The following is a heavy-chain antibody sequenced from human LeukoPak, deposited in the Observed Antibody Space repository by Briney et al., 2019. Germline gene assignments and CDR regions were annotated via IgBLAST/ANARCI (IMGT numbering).Heavy chain of an antibody. CDR1: GFTFSSYS. V-gene: IGHV3-21*01. D-gene: IGHD5-12*01. CDR2: ISSSSSYI. J-gene: IGHJ6*02. Sequence: PGGSLRLSCAASGFTFSSYSMNWVRQAPGKGLEWVSSISSSSSYIYYADSVKGRFTISRDNAKNSLYLQMNGLRAEDTAVYYCARGSLWINDRMGVWGQGTTVTVSS. CDR3: ARGSLWINDRMGV.